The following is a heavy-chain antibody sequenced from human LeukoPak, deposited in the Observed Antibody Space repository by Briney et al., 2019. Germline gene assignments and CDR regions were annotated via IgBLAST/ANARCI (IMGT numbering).Heavy chain of an antibody. CDR1: GFTLSDYH. V-gene: IGHV3-21*01. D-gene: IGHD3-10*01. J-gene: IGHJ5*02. CDR2: ITTISHYV. CDR3: ARSGGPGTYHQLRYNWFDP. Sequence: GGSLRLSCAASGFTLSDYHMNWVRQAPGKGLEWLSSITTISHYVYYAGAVRGRFTISRDNAKNSLYLQMNSLRGEDTAVYYCARSGGPGTYHQLRYNWFDPWGQGTLVTVSS.